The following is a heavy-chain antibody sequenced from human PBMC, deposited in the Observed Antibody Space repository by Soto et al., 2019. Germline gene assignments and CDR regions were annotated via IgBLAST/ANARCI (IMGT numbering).Heavy chain of an antibody. D-gene: IGHD6-25*01. Sequence: XGSLKLSCAASGCSFNDYYMTWIRQAPGKGLEWVSYISSGSSTIFYAHSVKGRFTISRDNAKNSLYLQMNSLRAEDTAVYYCATSSGALAASFPYYFDYWGQGTLVTVSS. V-gene: IGHV3-11*01. CDR1: GCSFNDYY. CDR3: ATSSGALAASFPYYFDY. J-gene: IGHJ4*02. CDR2: ISSGSSTI.